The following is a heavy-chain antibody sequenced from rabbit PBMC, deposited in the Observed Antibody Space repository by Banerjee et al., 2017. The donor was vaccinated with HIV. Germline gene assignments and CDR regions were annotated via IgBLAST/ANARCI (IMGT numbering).Heavy chain of an antibody. CDR1: GFSFSNKCV. CDR3: ARDLAGVIGWNFNL. Sequence: QEQLVESGGDLVKPGASLTLTCTASGFSFSNKCVMCWVRQAPGKGLEWIACIYAGSSGYTYYASWAKGRFSISKTSSTTVTLQMTSLTAADTATYFCARDLAGVIGWNFNLWGPGTLVTVS. J-gene: IGHJ4*01. CDR2: IYAGSSGYT. V-gene: IGHV1S45*01. D-gene: IGHD4-1*01.